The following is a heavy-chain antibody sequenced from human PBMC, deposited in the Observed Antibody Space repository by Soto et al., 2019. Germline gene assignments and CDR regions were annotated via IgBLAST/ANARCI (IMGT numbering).Heavy chain of an antibody. CDR3: AKSSWFGESPSRFDY. D-gene: IGHD3-10*01. Sequence: PGGSLRLSCAASGFTFSSYGMSWVRQAPGKGLEWVAVISYDGSNKYYADSVKGRFTISRDNSKNTLYLQMNSLRAEDTAVYYCAKSSWFGESPSRFDYWGQGTLVTVSS. J-gene: IGHJ4*02. CDR2: ISYDGSNK. CDR1: GFTFSSYG. V-gene: IGHV3-30*18.